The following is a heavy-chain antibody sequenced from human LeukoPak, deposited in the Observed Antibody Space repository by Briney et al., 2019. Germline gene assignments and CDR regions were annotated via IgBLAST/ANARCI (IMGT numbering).Heavy chain of an antibody. J-gene: IGHJ4*02. Sequence: PGGSLRLSCAASGFTFSSYAMSWVRQAPGKGLEWVSAISGSGGSTYYADSVKGRFTISRDNSKNTLYLQRKSLRAEEKAVYYCATGAWLFGYWGQGTLVTVSS. CDR1: GFTFSSYA. D-gene: IGHD3-10*01. CDR2: ISGSGGST. V-gene: IGHV3-23*01. CDR3: ATGAWLFGY.